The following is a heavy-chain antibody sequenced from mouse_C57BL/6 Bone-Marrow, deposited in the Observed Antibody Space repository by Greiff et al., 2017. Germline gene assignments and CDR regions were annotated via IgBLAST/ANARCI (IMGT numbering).Heavy chain of an antibody. CDR1: GFSFNTYA. CDR3: VRQDYGHFDY. CDR2: IRSKSNNYAT. Sequence: DVKLEESGGGLVQPKGSLKLSCAASGFSFNTYAMNWVRQAPGKGLEWVARIRSKSNNYATYYADSVKDRFTISRDDSESMLYLQMNNLKTEDTAMYYCVRQDYGHFDYWGQGTTLTVSS. J-gene: IGHJ2*01. V-gene: IGHV10-1*01. D-gene: IGHD1-1*01.